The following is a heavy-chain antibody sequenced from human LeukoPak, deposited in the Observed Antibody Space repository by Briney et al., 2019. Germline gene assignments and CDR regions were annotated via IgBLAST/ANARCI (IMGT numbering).Heavy chain of an antibody. CDR3: ARVGEGAAKD. V-gene: IGHV3-53*01. Sequence: GGSLRLSCAASGFTFSSYGMHWVRQAPGKGLEWVSVIYSGGNTYYADSVTGRFTISRDNSKNTLYLQMNSLRAEDTAVYYCARVGEGAAKDWGQGTLVTVSS. J-gene: IGHJ4*02. CDR2: IYSGGNT. D-gene: IGHD1-26*01. CDR1: GFTFSSYG.